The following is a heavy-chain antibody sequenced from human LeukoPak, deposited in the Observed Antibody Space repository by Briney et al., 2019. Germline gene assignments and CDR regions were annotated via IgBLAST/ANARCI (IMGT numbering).Heavy chain of an antibody. J-gene: IGHJ6*03. Sequence: SETLSLTCTISGGSVSDYYWSWIRQSPGKGLEWIGYIYYTGSTTYNPSLKSRVTISVDTSKNQFSLKLSSVTAADTAVYYCARVRYGEYYYYYYYMDVWGKGTTVTVSS. V-gene: IGHV4-59*02. CDR2: IYYTGST. CDR1: GGSVSDYY. D-gene: IGHD2/OR15-2a*01. CDR3: ARVRYGEYYYYYYYMDV.